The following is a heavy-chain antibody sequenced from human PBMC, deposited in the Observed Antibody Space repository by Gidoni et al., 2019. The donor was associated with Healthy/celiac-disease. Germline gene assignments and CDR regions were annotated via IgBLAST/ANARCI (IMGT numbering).Heavy chain of an antibody. V-gene: IGHV3-23*01. CDR3: ANRVGGGWSGYHNWYFDL. Sequence: EVQLLESGGGLVQPGGSLRLSCAASGFTFGSLAIGWVRRAQGKGWGWCGQAPGKGLEWGSAISGSGGSKYYADSVKGRFTISRDNSKNTLYLQMNSLRAEDTAVYYCANRVGGGWSGYHNWYFDLWGRGTLVTVSS. J-gene: IGHJ2*01. CDR2: ISGSGGSK. CDR1: GFTFGSLA. D-gene: IGHD3-3*01.